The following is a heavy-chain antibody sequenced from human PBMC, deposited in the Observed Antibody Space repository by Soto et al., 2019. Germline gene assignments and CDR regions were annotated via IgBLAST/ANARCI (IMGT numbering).Heavy chain of an antibody. CDR2: INHSGST. V-gene: IGHV4-34*01. D-gene: IGHD5-18*01. CDR1: GGSFRGFY. CDR3: ARELGYSYDSNKISDS. J-gene: IGHJ4*02. Sequence: SETLSLTCAVYGGSFRGFYWTWIRQPPGKGLEWIGEINHSGSTNSNPSLKSRVSISVDPSKNQFSLKLTSVTAADTAVYYCARELGYSYDSNKISDSWGQGTPVTVSS.